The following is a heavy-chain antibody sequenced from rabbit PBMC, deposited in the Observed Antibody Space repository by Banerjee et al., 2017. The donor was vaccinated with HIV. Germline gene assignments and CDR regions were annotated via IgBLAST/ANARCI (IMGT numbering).Heavy chain of an antibody. J-gene: IGHJ4*01. CDR1: GFSFSSYW. Sequence: QSLEESGGDLVKPEGSLTLTCTASGFSFSSYWMCWVRQAPGKGLEWIACINTSSGNTVYASWAKGPFTISKTSSTTVTLQMTSLTAADTATYFCARDLAGVIGWNFNLWGQGTLVTVS. CDR3: ARDLAGVIGWNFNL. D-gene: IGHD4-1*01. V-gene: IGHV1S40*01. CDR2: INTSSGNT.